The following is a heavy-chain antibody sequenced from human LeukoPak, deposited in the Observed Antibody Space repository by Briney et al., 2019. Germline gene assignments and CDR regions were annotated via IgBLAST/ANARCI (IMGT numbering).Heavy chain of an antibody. CDR3: ARNFDGDCFDY. J-gene: IGHJ4*02. CDR2: INAGNGNT. D-gene: IGHD3-9*01. Sequence: ASVKVSCKASGYTFTSYAMHWVRQAPGQRLEWMGWINAGNGNTKYSQKFQGRVAITRDTSASTAYMELSSLRSEDTAVYYCARNFDGDCFDYWGQGTLVTVSS. CDR1: GYTFTSYA. V-gene: IGHV1-3*01.